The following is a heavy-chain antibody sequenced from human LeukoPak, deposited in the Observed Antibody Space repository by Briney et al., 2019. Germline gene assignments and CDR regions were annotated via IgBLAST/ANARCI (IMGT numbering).Heavy chain of an antibody. CDR3: ARGGVVVTARFFY. J-gene: IGHJ4*02. Sequence: PPETLSLTCAVYGGSFSGYYWSWIRQPPGKGLEWIGEINHSGSTNYNPSLKSRVTISVDTSKNQFSLKLSSVTAADTAVYYCARGGVVVTARFFYWGQGTLVTVSS. CDR2: INHSGST. D-gene: IGHD2-21*02. CDR1: GGSFSGYY. V-gene: IGHV4-34*01.